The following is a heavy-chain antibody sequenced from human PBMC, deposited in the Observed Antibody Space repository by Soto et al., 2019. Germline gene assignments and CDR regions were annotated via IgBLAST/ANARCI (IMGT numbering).Heavy chain of an antibody. CDR2: IYYSGST. V-gene: IGHV4-59*01. J-gene: IGHJ4*02. D-gene: IGHD2-2*01. CDR1: GGSISNYY. CDR3: ARAVLPATAPFDY. Sequence: SXTLSLTCIVSGGSISNYYWSWIRQPPVKGLEWIGYIYYSGSTNYNPSLQSRVTISVDTSKNQFSLKLSSVTAADTAVYYCARAVLPATAPFDYWGQGTLVTVSS.